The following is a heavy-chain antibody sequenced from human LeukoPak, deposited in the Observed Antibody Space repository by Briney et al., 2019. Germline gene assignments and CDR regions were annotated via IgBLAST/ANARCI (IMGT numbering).Heavy chain of an antibody. J-gene: IGHJ4*02. V-gene: IGHV5-51*01. Sequence: GESLKISCEGSGYSFTSYWIGWARQMPGKGLEWMAIIFPGNSDTIYSLSFQGQVTISADKSISTAYLQWRGLKASDTAMYYCVRHNNYALDYWGQGTLVTVSS. D-gene: IGHD5-18*01. CDR3: VRHNNYALDY. CDR2: IFPGNSDT. CDR1: GYSFTSYW.